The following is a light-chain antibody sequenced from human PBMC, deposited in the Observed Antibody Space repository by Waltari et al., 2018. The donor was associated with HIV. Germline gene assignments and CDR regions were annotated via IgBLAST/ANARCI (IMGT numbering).Light chain of an antibody. J-gene: IGLJ3*02. V-gene: IGLV1-47*01. CDR1: SANIGNT. Sequence: QSVLTQPPSASGTPGQRVTISCSGSSANIGNTVYWYQQLPGTAPKVLIYRDNQRPSGVPDRFSGSRSGTSASLDVSGLRSEDEATYFCAAWDDILSGWVFGGGTKRTVL. CDR2: RDN. CDR3: AAWDDILSGWV.